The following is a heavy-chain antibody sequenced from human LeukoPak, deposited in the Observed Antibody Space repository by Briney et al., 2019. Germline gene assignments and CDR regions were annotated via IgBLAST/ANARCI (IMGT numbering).Heavy chain of an antibody. V-gene: IGHV4-34*01. J-gene: IGHJ6*03. CDR2: INHSGST. D-gene: IGHD1-14*01. CDR3: ATQTTAPKNYYYYYYMDV. CDR1: GGSSSGYY. Sequence: PSETLSLTCAVYGGSSSGYYWSWIRQPPEKGLEWIGEINHSGSTNYNPSLKSRVTISVDTSKNQFSLKLSSVTAADTAVYYCATQTTAPKNYYYYYYMDVWGKGTTVTVSS.